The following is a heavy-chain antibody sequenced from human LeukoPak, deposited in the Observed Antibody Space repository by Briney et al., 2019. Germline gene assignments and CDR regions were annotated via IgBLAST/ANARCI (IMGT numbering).Heavy chain of an antibody. CDR1: GGSISSSSYY. J-gene: IGHJ6*02. D-gene: IGHD6-13*01. Sequence: SETLSLTCTVSGGSISSSSYYWGWIRQPPGKGLEWIGSIYYSGSTYYNPSLKSRVTISVDTSKNQFSLKLSSVTAADTAVYYCARVAAGTWEYYYYYYGMDVWGQGTTVTVSS. V-gene: IGHV4-39*07. CDR2: IYYSGST. CDR3: ARVAAGTWEYYYYYYGMDV.